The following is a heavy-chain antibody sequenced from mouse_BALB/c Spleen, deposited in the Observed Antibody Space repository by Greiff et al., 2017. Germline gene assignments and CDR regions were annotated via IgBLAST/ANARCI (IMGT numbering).Heavy chain of an antibody. Sequence: VQLQQSGPELGKPGASVKISCKASGYSFTGYNMYWVKQSHRKSLEWIGYIDPYNGGTSYNQKSKGKATLTVDKSSSTAYMHLNSLTSEDSAIYYCARLDDYEGFAYWGQGTLVTVSA. J-gene: IGHJ3*01. V-gene: IGHV1S135*01. D-gene: IGHD2-4*01. CDR3: ARLDDYEGFAY. CDR2: IDPYNGGT. CDR1: GYSFTGYN.